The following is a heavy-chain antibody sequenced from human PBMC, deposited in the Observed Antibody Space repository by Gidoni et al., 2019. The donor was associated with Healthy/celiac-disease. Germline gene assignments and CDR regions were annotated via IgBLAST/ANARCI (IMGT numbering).Heavy chain of an antibody. CDR3: AREGYCSSTSCYDAFDI. J-gene: IGHJ3*02. CDR2: IYYSGST. Sequence: QVQLQESGPGLVKPSQTLSPTCTVPGASLRSGGYYSSWIRQHPGKGLEWIGYIYYSGSTYYNPSLKSRVTISVDTSKNQFSLKLSSVTAADTAVYYCAREGYCSSTSCYDAFDIWGQGTMVTVSS. CDR1: GASLRSGGYY. V-gene: IGHV4-31*03. D-gene: IGHD2-2*01.